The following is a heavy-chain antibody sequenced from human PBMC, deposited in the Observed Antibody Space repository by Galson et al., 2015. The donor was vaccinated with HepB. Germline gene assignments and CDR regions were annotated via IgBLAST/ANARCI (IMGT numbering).Heavy chain of an antibody. D-gene: IGHD2-2*01. Sequence: ETLSLTCTVSGGSISSSSYYWGWIRQPPGKGLEWIGTIYYSGSIYYNPSLKSRVTISVDTSKNQFSLKLSSVTAADTAVYYCARLLYCTSTSCYAGGYYFDSWGQGTLVTVSS. CDR2: IYYSGSI. CDR3: ARLLYCTSTSCYAGGYYFDS. V-gene: IGHV4-39*01. J-gene: IGHJ4*02. CDR1: GGSISSSSYY.